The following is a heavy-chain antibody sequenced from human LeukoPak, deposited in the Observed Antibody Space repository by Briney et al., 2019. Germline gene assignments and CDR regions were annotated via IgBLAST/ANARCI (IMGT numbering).Heavy chain of an antibody. D-gene: IGHD2-15*01. J-gene: IGHJ4*02. V-gene: IGHV4-34*01. Sequence: SETLSLTCAVYGGSFSGYYWSWIRQPPGKGLEWIGEINHSGSTNYNPSLKSRVTISVDTSKNQFSLKLSSVTAADTAVYYCARGPGGSCYSVYCARDYWGQGTLVTVSS. CDR3: ARGPGGSCYSVYCARDY. CDR1: GGSFSGYY. CDR2: INHSGST.